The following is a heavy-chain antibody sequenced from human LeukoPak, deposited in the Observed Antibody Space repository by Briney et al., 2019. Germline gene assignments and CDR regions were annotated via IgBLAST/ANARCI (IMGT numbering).Heavy chain of an antibody. CDR1: GFTFSSYG. V-gene: IGHV3-33*01. CDR2: IWYDGSNK. D-gene: IGHD1-26*01. CDR3: AREVGASLFDY. Sequence: GRSLRLSCAASGFTFSSYGMHWVRQAPGKGLEWVAVIWYDGSNKYYADSVKGRFTISRDNSKNTLYLQMNSLRAEDTAVYYCAREVGASLFDYWGQGTLVTVSS. J-gene: IGHJ4*02.